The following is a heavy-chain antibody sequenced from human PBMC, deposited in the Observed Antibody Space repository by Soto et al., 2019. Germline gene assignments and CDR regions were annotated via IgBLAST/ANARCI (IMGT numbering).Heavy chain of an antibody. J-gene: IGHJ4*02. CDR1: GYSFTRHW. CDR2: IYPADSDA. CDR3: ARHDAYSSSDF. V-gene: IGHV5-51*01. Sequence: GESLKISCKADGYSFTRHWIGWVRQVPGRGLEWVAVIYPADSDARYSPSFQGQVSISADKSINTAYLQWSSLKASDTAMYYCARHDAYSSSDFWGQGTLVTVSS. D-gene: IGHD6-19*01.